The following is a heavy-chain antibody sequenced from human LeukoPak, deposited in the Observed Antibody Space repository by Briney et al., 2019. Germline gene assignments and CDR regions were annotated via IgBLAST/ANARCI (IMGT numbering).Heavy chain of an antibody. CDR3: ARDLPRGGSCYGLSAFDY. CDR2: ISAYNGIT. D-gene: IGHD2-15*01. CDR1: GGTFSSYV. J-gene: IGHJ4*02. Sequence: ASVKVSCMASGGTFSSYVISWVRQAAGRGREGMGWISAYNGITNYAQKLQGRVTMTTDTSTSTAYMELRSLRSDDTAVYYCARDLPRGGSCYGLSAFDYWGQGTLVTVSS. V-gene: IGHV1-18*01.